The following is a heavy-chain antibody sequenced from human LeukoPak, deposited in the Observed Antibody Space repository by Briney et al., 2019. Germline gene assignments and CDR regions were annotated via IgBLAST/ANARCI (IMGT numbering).Heavy chain of an antibody. V-gene: IGHV3-21*01. CDR3: ARDEGVSVDY. CDR2: ISSSSNYI. Sequence: PGGSLRLSCVTSGFTCSAYNMNWVRQAPGKGLEWVSCISSSSNYIYYADSVKGRFTISRDNAKNSLYLQMNSLRAEDTAVYYCARDEGVSVDYWGQGTLVTVSS. J-gene: IGHJ4*02. CDR1: GFTCSAYN.